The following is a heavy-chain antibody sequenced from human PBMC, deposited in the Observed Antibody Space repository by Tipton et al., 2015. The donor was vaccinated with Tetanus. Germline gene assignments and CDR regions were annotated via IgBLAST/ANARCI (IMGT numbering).Heavy chain of an antibody. CDR3: ARESDYYNSGLKY. CDR1: GGSISGYF. CDR2: VFYTGST. V-gene: IGHV4-59*12. D-gene: IGHD6-19*01. J-gene: IGHJ4*02. Sequence: TLSLTCSVSGGSISGYFWTWIRQPPGKGLQCIGYVFYTGSTNCNSPFESRVTISVDTSKNQISLQLRSVTAADTAVYYCARESDYYNSGLKYWGQGILVTVSS.